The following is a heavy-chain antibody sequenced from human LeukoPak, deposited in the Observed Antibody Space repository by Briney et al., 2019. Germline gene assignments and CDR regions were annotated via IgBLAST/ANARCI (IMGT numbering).Heavy chain of an antibody. CDR1: GDTFTTSH. V-gene: IGHV1-46*01. Sequence: ASVKVSCKASGDTFTTSHMHWVRQAPGQGLEWMGKINPSGGSTTYAQQFQGRVSMTRDLSMSTVYMGLSSLRSEDTAVYYCVRNLMQFTGLAYWGQGTLVTVSS. D-gene: IGHD2-8*02. CDR2: INPSGGST. CDR3: VRNLMQFTGLAY. J-gene: IGHJ4*02.